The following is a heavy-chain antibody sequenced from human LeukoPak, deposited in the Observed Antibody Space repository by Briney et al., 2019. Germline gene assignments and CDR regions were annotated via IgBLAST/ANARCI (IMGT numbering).Heavy chain of an antibody. Sequence: GGSLRLSCAASGFTFSSYAKHWVRQAPGKGLEYVSAISSNGGSTYYANSVKGRFTISRDNSKNTLYLQMGSLRAEDMAVYYCAREVVAARLSGPGGVAFDIWGQGTMVTVSS. D-gene: IGHD2-8*02. CDR1: GFTFSSYA. CDR3: AREVVAARLSGPGGVAFDI. CDR2: ISSNGGST. V-gene: IGHV3-64*01. J-gene: IGHJ3*02.